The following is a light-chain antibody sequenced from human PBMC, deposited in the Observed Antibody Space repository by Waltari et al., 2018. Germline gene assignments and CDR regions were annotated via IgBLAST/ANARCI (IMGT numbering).Light chain of an antibody. V-gene: IGLV3-1*01. CDR1: QLGNTH. Sequence: SYALTQPHSASVSPGQTASITCPGAQLGNTHVTWYKQKPSQSPVLIIYQNTKRPSGIPERLSGSNAGNTATLTISGTQGMDEGDYYCQAWDTISAGLGGGTKLTVL. J-gene: IGLJ2*01. CDR3: QAWDTISAG. CDR2: QNT.